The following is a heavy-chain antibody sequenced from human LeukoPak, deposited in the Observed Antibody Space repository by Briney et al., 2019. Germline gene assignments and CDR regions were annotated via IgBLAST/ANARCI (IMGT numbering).Heavy chain of an antibody. V-gene: IGHV4-59*01. CDR1: GGSFSGYY. D-gene: IGHD3-22*01. J-gene: IGHJ6*04. CDR2: IYYSGST. CDR3: ARRYYYDSSGPAHSMDV. Sequence: SETLSLTCAVYGGSFSGYYWSWIRQPPGKGLEWIGYIYYSGSTDYNPSLKSRVTISIDTSKNQFSLKLSSVTAADTAVYYCARRYYYDSSGPAHSMDVWGKGTTVTVSS.